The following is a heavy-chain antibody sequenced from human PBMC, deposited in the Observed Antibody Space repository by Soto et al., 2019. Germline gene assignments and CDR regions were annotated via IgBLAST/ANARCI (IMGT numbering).Heavy chain of an antibody. Sequence: ASVKVSCKASGGTFSSYAISWVRQAPGQGLEWMGGIIPIFGTANYAQKFQGRVTITADESTSTAYMELSSLRSEDTAVYYCARDRRERGYPSLAAAAGYYYYGMDVWGQGTTVTVSS. D-gene: IGHD6-13*01. CDR1: GGTFSSYA. CDR2: IIPIFGTA. CDR3: ARDRRERGYPSLAAAAGYYYYGMDV. V-gene: IGHV1-69*13. J-gene: IGHJ6*02.